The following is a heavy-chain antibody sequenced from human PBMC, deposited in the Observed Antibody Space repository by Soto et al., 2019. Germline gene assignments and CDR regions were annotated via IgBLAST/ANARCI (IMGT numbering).Heavy chain of an antibody. CDR3: ARDSGYGDYVRFDALDI. V-gene: IGHV4-59*01. D-gene: IGHD4-17*01. CDR1: GGSISSYY. Sequence: SETLSLTCTVSGGSISSYYWSWIRQPPGKGLEWIGYIYYSGSTNYNPSLKSRVTISVDTSKNQFSLKLSSVTAADTAVYYCARDSGYGDYVRFDALDIWGQGTMVTVSS. J-gene: IGHJ3*02. CDR2: IYYSGST.